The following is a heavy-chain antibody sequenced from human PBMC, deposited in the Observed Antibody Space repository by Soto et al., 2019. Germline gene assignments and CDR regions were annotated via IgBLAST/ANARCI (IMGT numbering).Heavy chain of an antibody. Sequence: QVQLVQSGAEVKKPGASVKVSCKASGYTFTSYGISWVRQAPGQGLEWRGWISAYNGNTNYAQKLPGRVTMTTDTYTSTAYMELRSLRSDDTAVYYCAREVNSLYGDYDRYFDYWGQGTLVTVSS. D-gene: IGHD4-17*01. CDR3: AREVNSLYGDYDRYFDY. V-gene: IGHV1-18*01. CDR1: GYTFTSYG. CDR2: ISAYNGNT. J-gene: IGHJ4*02.